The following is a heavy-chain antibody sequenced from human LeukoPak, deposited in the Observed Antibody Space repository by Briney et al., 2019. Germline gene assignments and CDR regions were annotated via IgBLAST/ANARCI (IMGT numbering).Heavy chain of an antibody. Sequence: ASVKVSCKASGGTFSSYAISWVRQAPGQGLEWMGRIIPILGIANYAQKFQGRVTITADKSTSTAYMELSSLRSEDTAVYYCARFSSGSSDFDYWGQGTLVTVSS. CDR2: IIPILGIA. D-gene: IGHD3-22*01. CDR3: ARFSSGSSDFDY. J-gene: IGHJ4*02. CDR1: GGTFSSYA. V-gene: IGHV1-69*04.